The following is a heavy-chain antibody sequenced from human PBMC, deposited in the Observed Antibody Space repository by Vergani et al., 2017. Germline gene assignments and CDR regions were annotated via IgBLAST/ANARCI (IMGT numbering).Heavy chain of an antibody. J-gene: IGHJ3*02. Sequence: QVQLQESGPGLVKPSQTLSLTCTVSGGSITTDFYYWTWIRQHPANGLVWIGYIYHSASTFYNPSLESRVSISIDTSKNQFYLNLTSVTVADTAMYFCARDRTPNAFDIWGKGTMVSVSS. CDR2: IYHSAST. CDR3: ARDRTPNAFDI. V-gene: IGHV4-31*03. CDR1: GGSITTDFYY.